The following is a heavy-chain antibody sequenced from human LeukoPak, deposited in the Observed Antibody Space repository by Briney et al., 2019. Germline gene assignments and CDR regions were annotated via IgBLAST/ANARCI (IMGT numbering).Heavy chain of an antibody. D-gene: IGHD3-9*01. CDR2: ISISGATT. CDR1: GFTFSDYY. J-gene: IGHJ4*02. V-gene: IGHV3-11*01. Sequence: GGSLRLSCAASGFTFSDYYMTWIRQAPGKGLEWLSYISISGATTYYADSVKGRFTISRDNVKNSLYLQMNSLRAEDTAVYYCASAPKLRYFDWFLVYWGQGTLVTVSS. CDR3: ASAPKLRYFDWFLVY.